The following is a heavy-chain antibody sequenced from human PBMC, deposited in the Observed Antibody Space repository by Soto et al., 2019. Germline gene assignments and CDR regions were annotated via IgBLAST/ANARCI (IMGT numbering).Heavy chain of an antibody. CDR3: ARTGYCSGGSCQGGWFDP. Sequence: QVQLVQSGAEVKKPGSSVKVSCKASGGTFSSYAISWVRQAPGQGLEWMGGIIPIFGTAIYAQKFQGRVTITADESTSTAYMELSSLRSEDTAVYYCARTGYCSGGSCQGGWFDPWGQGTLVTVSS. V-gene: IGHV1-69*01. D-gene: IGHD2-15*01. J-gene: IGHJ5*02. CDR1: GGTFSSYA. CDR2: IIPIFGTA.